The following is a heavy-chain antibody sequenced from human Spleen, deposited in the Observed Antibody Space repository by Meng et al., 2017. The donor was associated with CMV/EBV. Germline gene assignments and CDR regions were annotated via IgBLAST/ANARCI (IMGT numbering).Heavy chain of an antibody. CDR3: TTGVLVSASLDH. CDR2: FDPEDGEA. CDR1: GFTLTEIS. Sequence: SCRVSGFTLTEISINWVRQPPGKGLEWMGGFDPEDGEAIYAQKFQGRITMAEDTSPDTVYMELSSLRSEDTAVYYCTTGVLVSASLDHWGQGTLVTVSS. J-gene: IGHJ4*02. V-gene: IGHV1-24*01. D-gene: IGHD2-15*01.